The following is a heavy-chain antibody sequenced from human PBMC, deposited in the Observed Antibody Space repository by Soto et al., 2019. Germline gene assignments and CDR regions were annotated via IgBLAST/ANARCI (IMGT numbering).Heavy chain of an antibody. J-gene: IGHJ6*02. CDR3: AKGELRGYSYGRYYYYGMDV. CDR1: GFTFSSYA. V-gene: IGHV3-23*01. CDR2: ISGSGGST. Sequence: GGSLRLSCAASGFTFSSYAMSWVRQAPGKGLEWVSAISGSGGSTYYADSVKGRFTISRDNSKNTLYLQMNSLRAEDTAVYYCAKGELRGYSYGRYYYYGMDVWGQGTTVTVS. D-gene: IGHD5-18*01.